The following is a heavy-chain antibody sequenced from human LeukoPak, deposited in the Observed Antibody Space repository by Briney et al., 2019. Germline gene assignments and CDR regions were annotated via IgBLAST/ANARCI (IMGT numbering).Heavy chain of an antibody. CDR2: VYFTGNT. V-gene: IGHV4-61*01. J-gene: IGHJ6*02. Sequence: SETLSLTCTVSGGSVSSGSYYWSWIRQPPGKGLEWIGYVYFTGNTNYNPSLKSRVTISVDTSKNQFSLKLSSVTAADTAVYYCARDIRRAAADLYYYYGMDVWGQGTTVTVSS. D-gene: IGHD6-13*01. CDR3: ARDIRRAAADLYYYYGMDV. CDR1: GGSVSSGSYY.